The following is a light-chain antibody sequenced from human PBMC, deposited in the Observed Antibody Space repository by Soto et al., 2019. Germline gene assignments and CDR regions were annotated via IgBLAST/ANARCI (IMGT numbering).Light chain of an antibody. Sequence: QSALTQPRSVSGSPGQSVTVSCIGTSSDVGDYNSVSWYQQHPGKAPKLMIYDVSKRPSGVPDRFSGSKSGNTASLTISGLQAEDEADYYCSSFSATTTTTVVFGGGTKLTVL. J-gene: IGLJ2*01. CDR1: SSDVGDYNS. CDR3: SSFSATTTTTVV. CDR2: DVS. V-gene: IGLV2-11*01.